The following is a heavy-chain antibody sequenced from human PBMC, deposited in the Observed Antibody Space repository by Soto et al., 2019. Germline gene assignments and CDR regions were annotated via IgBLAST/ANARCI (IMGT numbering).Heavy chain of an antibody. J-gene: IGHJ6*02. CDR1: GYSFTSYW. CDR2: IDPSDSYT. CDR3: ARLDSSGYYYNYYYGMDV. V-gene: IGHV5-10-1*01. D-gene: IGHD3-22*01. Sequence: PGESLKISCKGSGYSFTSYWISWVRQMPGKGLEWMGRIDPSDSYTNYSPSFQGHVTISTDKSISTAYLQWSSLKASDTAMYYCARLDSSGYYYNYYYGMDVWGQGTTVTV.